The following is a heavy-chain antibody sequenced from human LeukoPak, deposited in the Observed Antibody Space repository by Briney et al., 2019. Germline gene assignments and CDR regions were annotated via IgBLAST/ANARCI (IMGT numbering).Heavy chain of an antibody. CDR2: IYTSGST. CDR3: ARNGEYSTSRHFDY. J-gene: IGHJ4*02. Sequence: SETLSLTCTVSGGSISSGSYYWSWIRQPAGKGLEWIGRIYTSGSTNYSPSLKSRVTISIDTSKNQFSLKLSSVTAADTAVYYCARNGEYSTSRHFDYWGQGTLVIVSS. CDR1: GGSISSGSYY. D-gene: IGHD6-6*01. V-gene: IGHV4-61*02.